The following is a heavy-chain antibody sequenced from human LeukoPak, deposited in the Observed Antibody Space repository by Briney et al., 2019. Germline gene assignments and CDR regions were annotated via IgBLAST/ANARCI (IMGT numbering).Heavy chain of an antibody. CDR1: GGSFSGYY. CDR2: INHSGNT. J-gene: IGHJ4*02. V-gene: IGHV4-34*01. Sequence: SETLSLTCAVYGGSFSGYYWSWVRQPPGKGLEWIGEINHSGNTNYNPSLKRRVTISVDTSKNQFSLKLSSVTAADTAVYYCARDSNEYRNYRGDCHFDSWGQGTLVTVSS. CDR3: ARDSNEYRNYRGDCHFDS. D-gene: IGHD4-11*01.